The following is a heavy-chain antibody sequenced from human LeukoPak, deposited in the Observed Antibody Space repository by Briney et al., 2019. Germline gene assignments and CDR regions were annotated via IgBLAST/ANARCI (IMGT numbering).Heavy chain of an antibody. D-gene: IGHD4-23*01. V-gene: IGHV4-61*02. CDR2: ISASGST. CDR3: ARASTTVVTPLDY. CDR1: GGSISGVSYF. Sequence: SETLSLTCTVPGGSISGVSYFWSWIRQPAGKGLEWIGRISASGSTNYNPSLKSRVTISVDTSKNQFSLKLSSVTAADTAVYYCARASTTVVTPLDYWGQGTLVTVSS. J-gene: IGHJ4*02.